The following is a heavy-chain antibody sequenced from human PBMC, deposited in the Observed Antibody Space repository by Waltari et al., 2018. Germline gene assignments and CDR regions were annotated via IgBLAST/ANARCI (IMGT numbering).Heavy chain of an antibody. CDR2: MNEDGREK. V-gene: IGHV3-7*01. Sequence: EVQLVESGGGLVQPGGSLRLSCVASGFTFGNYWMAWVRQAPGKGLEWVANMNEDGREKYYLEAVKGRFTISRDNAKKAVSLQMSSLRAEDTAVYYCSRFDYWGQGTLVTVSS. J-gene: IGHJ4*02. CDR1: GFTFGNYW. CDR3: SRFDY.